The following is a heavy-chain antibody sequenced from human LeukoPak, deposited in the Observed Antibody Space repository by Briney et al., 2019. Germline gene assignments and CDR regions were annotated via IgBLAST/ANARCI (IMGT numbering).Heavy chain of an antibody. CDR3: ASTIFGVVGSAVW. Sequence: PSETLSLTCTVSGGSISSSSYYWGWIRQPPGKGLEWLGSIYYSGSTYYNPSLKSRVTISVDTSKNQFSPKLSSVTAADAAVYYCASTIFGVVGSAVWWGQGTLVTVSS. CDR2: IYYSGST. J-gene: IGHJ4*02. CDR1: GGSISSSSYY. D-gene: IGHD3-3*01. V-gene: IGHV4-39*01.